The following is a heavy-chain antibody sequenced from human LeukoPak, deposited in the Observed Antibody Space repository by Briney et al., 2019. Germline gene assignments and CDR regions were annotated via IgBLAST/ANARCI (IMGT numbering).Heavy chain of an antibody. D-gene: IGHD3-10*01. CDR1: GFTFSDYA. V-gene: IGHV3-23*01. Sequence: GGSLRLSCAASGFTFSDYAMSWVRRAPGKGLEWVSGISGSGDSTYYVDSVKGRFSISRDNSKNTLYPQMNSLRAEDTAVYYCAKQYASGGVGVIDFWGQGTLVTVSS. CDR3: AKQYASGGVGVIDF. CDR2: ISGSGDST. J-gene: IGHJ4*02.